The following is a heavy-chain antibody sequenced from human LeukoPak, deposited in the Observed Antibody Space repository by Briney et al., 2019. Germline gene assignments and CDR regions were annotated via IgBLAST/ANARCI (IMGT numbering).Heavy chain of an antibody. J-gene: IGHJ2*01. D-gene: IGHD1-20*01. Sequence: SETLSLTCTVSGGFLSNYYWTWIRQPAGKGLEWIGRIHSSGSTNFNPSLKSRVTMSVDTSKNQFSLNLSSVTAADTAMYYCARDIVYNWSHWYFDLWGRGTLVTVSS. CDR1: GGFLSNYY. CDR2: IHSSGST. V-gene: IGHV4-4*07. CDR3: ARDIVYNWSHWYFDL.